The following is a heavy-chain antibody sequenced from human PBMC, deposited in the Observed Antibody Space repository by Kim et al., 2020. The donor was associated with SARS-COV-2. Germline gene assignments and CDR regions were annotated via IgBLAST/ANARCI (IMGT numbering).Heavy chain of an antibody. Sequence: GGSLRLSCAASGFTFSSYAMHWVRQAPGKGLEWVAVISYDGSNKYYADSVKGRFTISRDNSKNTLYLQMNSLRAEDTAVYYCARAYCSGGSCYPGYMDVWGKGTTVTVSS. CDR2: ISYDGSNK. D-gene: IGHD2-15*01. J-gene: IGHJ6*03. V-gene: IGHV3-30-3*01. CDR1: GFTFSSYA. CDR3: ARAYCSGGSCYPGYMDV.